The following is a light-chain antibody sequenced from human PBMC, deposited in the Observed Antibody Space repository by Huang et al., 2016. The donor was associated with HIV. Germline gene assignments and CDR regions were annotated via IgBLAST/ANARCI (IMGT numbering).Light chain of an antibody. CDR2: WAA. J-gene: IGKJ2*01. Sequence: DIEMTQSPDSLTVSLGARAIINCKSSQAVLKNSNKKNYLAWYQQRPGQPPKVLICWAASRESGVPDRFRGSGSGTDFKLTISSLQPEDLAVYYCQQYYSPPYTFGQGTRLEI. V-gene: IGKV4-1*01. CDR1: QAVLKNSNKKNY. CDR3: QQYYSPPYT.